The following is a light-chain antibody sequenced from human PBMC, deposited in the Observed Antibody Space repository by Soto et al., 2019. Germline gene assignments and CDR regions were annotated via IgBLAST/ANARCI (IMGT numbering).Light chain of an antibody. J-gene: IGKJ5*01. CDR3: QQYDNLPSIT. CDR1: QDISNY. Sequence: DIQMTQSPSSLSASVRDRVTITCQASQDISNYLNWYQQKPGKAPKLLIYDASNLETGVPSRFSGSGSGTDFTFTISSLQPEDIATYYCQQYDNLPSITFGQGTRLEIK. V-gene: IGKV1-33*01. CDR2: DAS.